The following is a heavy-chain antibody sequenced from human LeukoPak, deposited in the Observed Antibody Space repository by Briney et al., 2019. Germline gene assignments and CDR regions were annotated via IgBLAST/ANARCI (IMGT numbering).Heavy chain of an antibody. V-gene: IGHV1-69*04. J-gene: IGHJ4*02. CDR1: GGTFSSYA. CDR3: ARAGRAAATFDY. Sequence: GASVKVSCKASGGTFSSYAISWVRQAPGQGLEWMGRIIPILGIANYAQEFQGRVTITADKSTSTAYMELSSLRSEDTAVYYCARAGRAAATFDYWGQGTLVTVSS. D-gene: IGHD2-15*01. CDR2: IIPILGIA.